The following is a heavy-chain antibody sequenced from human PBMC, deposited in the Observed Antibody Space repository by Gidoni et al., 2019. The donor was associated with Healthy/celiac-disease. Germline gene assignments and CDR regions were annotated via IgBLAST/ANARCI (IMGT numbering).Heavy chain of an antibody. CDR2: IIPILGIA. D-gene: IGHD4-17*01. V-gene: IGHV1-69*02. CDR1: GGTFSSYT. CDR3: ARGDYGDYGWFDP. J-gene: IGHJ5*02. Sequence: QVQLVQSGAEVKKPGSSVTVSCKASGGTFSSYTISWVRQAPGQGLEWMGRIIPILGIANYAQKFQGRVTITADKSTSTAYMELSSLRSEDTAVYYCARGDYGDYGWFDPWGQGTLVTVSS.